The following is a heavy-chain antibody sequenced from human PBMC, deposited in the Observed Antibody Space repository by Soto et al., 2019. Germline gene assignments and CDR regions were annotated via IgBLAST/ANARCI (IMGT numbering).Heavy chain of an antibody. D-gene: IGHD2-21*01. CDR3: TRILWSSRRDALEI. CDR1: GFTFRNYA. V-gene: IGHV3-23*01. CDR2: IGTSGTPT. Sequence: PGGSLRLSCIASGFTFRNYAMAWVRQAPGEDLEWVSAIGTSGTPTLYADSVKSRFSISRDDSRNTVSLQMNSLGVEDTATYYCTRILWSSRRDALEIWGQGTTVTVSS. J-gene: IGHJ6*02.